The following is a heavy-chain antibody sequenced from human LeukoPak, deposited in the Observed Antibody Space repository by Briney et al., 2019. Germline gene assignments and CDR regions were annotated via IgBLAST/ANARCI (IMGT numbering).Heavy chain of an antibody. CDR1: GFSLSTSGMC. V-gene: IGHV2-70*11. Sequence: SGPTLVNPTQTLTLTCTFSGFSLSTSGMCVSWIRQPPGKALEWLARIDWDDDKYYSTSLKTRLTISKDTSKNQVVLTMTNMDPVDTATYYCARICSGLGYYDSSGYSNDYWGQGTLVTVSS. CDR2: IDWDDDK. D-gene: IGHD3-22*01. CDR3: ARICSGLGYYDSSGYSNDY. J-gene: IGHJ4*02.